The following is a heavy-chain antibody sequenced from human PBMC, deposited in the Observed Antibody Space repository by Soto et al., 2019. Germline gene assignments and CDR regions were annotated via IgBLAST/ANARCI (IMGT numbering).Heavy chain of an antibody. J-gene: IGHJ5*02. Sequence: EVQLLESEGGLVQPGGSLRLSCTASGVTISTYAVNWVRQAPGKGLEWVSTISDTGGATFYAGSVKGRFTISRDNSKNTVYLQMRSLRVEDTAVYFCAIGRRKKSGSNTWFDPWGWGTLVTVSS. V-gene: IGHV3-23*01. D-gene: IGHD3-3*01. CDR1: GVTISTYA. CDR3: AIGRRKKSGSNTWFDP. CDR2: ISDTGGAT.